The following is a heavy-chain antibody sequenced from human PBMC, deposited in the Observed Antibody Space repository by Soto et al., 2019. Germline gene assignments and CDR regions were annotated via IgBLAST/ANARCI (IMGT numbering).Heavy chain of an antibody. CDR3: ARETVENWTYEAH. V-gene: IGHV4-4*07. CDR2: ITINGNT. D-gene: IGHD1-7*01. CDR1: GAYIRDFS. J-gene: IGHJ1*01. Sequence: HVQQQESGPGLVKPLDTLSLTCRVSGAYIRDFSWSWIRQPAGKGLEWIGRITINGNTQKNPSLKSRVTMSIDTSMNHFYLNLPSATAADTDLYSCARETVENWTYEAHWGTGPLVTVSS.